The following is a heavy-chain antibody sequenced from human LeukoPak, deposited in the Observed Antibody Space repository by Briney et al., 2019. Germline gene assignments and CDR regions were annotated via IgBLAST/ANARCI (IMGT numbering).Heavy chain of an antibody. CDR3: ARDPSYGAGLEI. Sequence: SDTLSLTCTVSGGSITSGGYYWSWIRQHPGNGLEWLGYIYYSGSTYYNPSLKSGATISVDTSKNQFSLKLSSVTAADTAVYYCARDPSYGAGLEIWGQGTMVTVSS. CDR1: GGSITSGGYY. CDR2: IYYSGST. V-gene: IGHV4-31*03. J-gene: IGHJ3*02. D-gene: IGHD3-10*01.